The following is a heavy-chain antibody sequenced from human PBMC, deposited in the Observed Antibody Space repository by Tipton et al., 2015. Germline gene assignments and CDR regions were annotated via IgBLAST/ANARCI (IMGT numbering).Heavy chain of an antibody. D-gene: IGHD3-10*01. J-gene: IGHJ5*02. CDR3: ARVSGWGYYGSGSYVVDP. CDR1: GGSISTGAYY. Sequence: TLSLTCTVSGGSISTGAYYWSWIRQHPGKGLEWIEYIYHSGSTYYNPSLKSRVTISVDTSKNQFSLKLSSVTAADTAVYYCARVSGWGYYGSGSYVVDPWGQGTLVTVSS. V-gene: IGHV4-31*03. CDR2: IYHSGST.